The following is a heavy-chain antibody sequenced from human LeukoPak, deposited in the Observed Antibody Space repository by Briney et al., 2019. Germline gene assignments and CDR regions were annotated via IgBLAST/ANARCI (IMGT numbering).Heavy chain of an antibody. Sequence: GGSLRLSCAASGFTFSSYSMNWVRQAPGKGLEWVSYISSSTIYYADSAKGRFTISRDNAKNSLYLQMNSLRDEDTAVYYCARDFDYWGQGTLVTVSS. CDR2: ISSSTI. J-gene: IGHJ4*02. CDR3: ARDFDY. CDR1: GFTFSSYS. V-gene: IGHV3-48*02.